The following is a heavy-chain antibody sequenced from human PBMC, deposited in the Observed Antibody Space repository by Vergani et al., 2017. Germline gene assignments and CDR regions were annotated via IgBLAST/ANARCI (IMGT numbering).Heavy chain of an antibody. CDR2: ISARYPST. CDR1: GFTFSACP. V-gene: IGHV3-23*04. CDR3: AKQYFVSGNYLFDY. J-gene: IGHJ4*02. Sequence: VQLVESGGGVVQPGGSLRLSCAASGFTFSACPMTWVRQAPGKGLEWVSAISARYPSTYYADSVKGRFTISRDNSKNMLFLQMNNLRTEDTAIYYCAKQYFVSGNYLFDYWGQGTLVTVSS. D-gene: IGHD3-10*01.